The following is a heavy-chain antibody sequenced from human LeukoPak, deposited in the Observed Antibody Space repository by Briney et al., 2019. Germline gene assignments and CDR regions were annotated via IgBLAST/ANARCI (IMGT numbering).Heavy chain of an antibody. J-gene: IGHJ4*02. CDR3: VRGRIAVAGIFEL. CDR2: TYQRSRWYS. D-gene: IGHD6-19*01. V-gene: IGHV6-1*01. CDR1: GDSVSNNNAG. Sequence: SQTLSLTCVISGDSVSNNNAGWNWIRQSPSRGLEWLGRTYQRSRWYSDYAVSLKSRLTISPDTSKNQVSLHLNSVTPEDTAVYYCVRGRIAVAGIFELWGQGTPVTVSS.